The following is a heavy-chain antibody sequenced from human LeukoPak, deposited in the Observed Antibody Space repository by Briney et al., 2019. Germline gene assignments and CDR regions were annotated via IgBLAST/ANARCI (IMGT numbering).Heavy chain of an antibody. V-gene: IGHV3-23*01. CDR2: ISNSGGST. D-gene: IGHD3-10*01. Sequence: GRSLRLSCAASGFTFSNYAMSWVRQAPGKGLEWVSDISNSGGSTYYADSVKGRFTISRDNSKNTLYLQMNSLRDEDTAVYYCARDPSYGSGSYSDYWGQGTLVTVSS. J-gene: IGHJ4*02. CDR3: ARDPSYGSGSYSDY. CDR1: GFTFSNYA.